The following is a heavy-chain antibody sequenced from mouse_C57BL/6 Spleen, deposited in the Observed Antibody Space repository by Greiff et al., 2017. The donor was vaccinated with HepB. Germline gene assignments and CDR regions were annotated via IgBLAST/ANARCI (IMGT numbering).Heavy chain of an antibody. Sequence: EVMLVESGEGLVKPGGSLKLSCAASGFTFSSYAMSWVRQTPEKRLEWVAYISSGGDYIYYADTVKGRFTISSDNARNTLYLQMSSLKSEDTAMYYCTRGGVVAPYYYAMDYWGQGTSVTVSS. CDR1: GFTFSSYA. J-gene: IGHJ4*01. CDR2: ISSGGDYI. D-gene: IGHD1-1*01. CDR3: TRGGVVAPYYYAMDY. V-gene: IGHV5-9-1*02.